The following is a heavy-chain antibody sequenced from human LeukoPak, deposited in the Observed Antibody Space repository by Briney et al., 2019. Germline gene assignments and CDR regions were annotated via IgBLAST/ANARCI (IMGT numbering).Heavy chain of an antibody. J-gene: IGHJ3*02. D-gene: IGHD2-21*02. V-gene: IGHV3-21*01. CDR1: GFTFSTYT. CDR3: ARDGRNCGGDCYPDAFDI. Sequence: GGSLRLSCAASGFTFSTYTMNWVRQAPGKGLEWVSSISSRSSYIYYADSVKGRFTISRDNSKNTLYLQMNSLRAEDTAVYYCARDGRNCGGDCYPDAFDIWGQGTMVTVSS. CDR2: ISSRSSYI.